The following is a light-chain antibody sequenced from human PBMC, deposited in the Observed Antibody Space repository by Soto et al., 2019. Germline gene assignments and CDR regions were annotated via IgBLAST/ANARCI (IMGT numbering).Light chain of an antibody. CDR3: QQTDTFPFT. J-gene: IGKJ5*01. Sequence: DIQMTQSPSSVSASVGDSVTITCRASQGISSKLAWYQVKPGKAPNLLIYAASTLQSGVPARFSGSGSETDFTLTVSSLGPEDSATYFCQQTDTFPFTFGQGTRLEIK. CDR1: QGISSK. V-gene: IGKV1-12*01. CDR2: AAS.